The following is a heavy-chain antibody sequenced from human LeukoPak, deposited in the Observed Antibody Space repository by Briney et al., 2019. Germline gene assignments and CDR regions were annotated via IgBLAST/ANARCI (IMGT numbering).Heavy chain of an antibody. V-gene: IGHV3-43*01. J-gene: IGHJ4*02. CDR2: ITWDGGST. CDR1: GFIFDDYT. Sequence: GGSLRLSCAASGFIFDDYTTHWVRQVPGKGLEWVSLITWDGGSTFYADSVKGRFTISRDNNKNSLSLQMNSLRTEDTALYYCATERQKYFDYWGQGTLVTVSS. CDR3: ATERQKYFDY.